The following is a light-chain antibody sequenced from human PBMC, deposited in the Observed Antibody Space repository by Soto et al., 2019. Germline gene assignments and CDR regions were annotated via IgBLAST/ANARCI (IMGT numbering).Light chain of an antibody. CDR2: LEGSGSY. Sequence: QSVLTQSSSASASLGSSVKLTCTLSSGHSSYIIAWHQQQPGKAPRFFMKLEGSGSYNKGSGVPDRFSGSSSGADRYLTISNLQFEDEADYYCETWDSNTRVFGGGTKLTVL. CDR3: ETWDSNTRV. V-gene: IGLV4-60*02. J-gene: IGLJ3*02. CDR1: SGHSSYI.